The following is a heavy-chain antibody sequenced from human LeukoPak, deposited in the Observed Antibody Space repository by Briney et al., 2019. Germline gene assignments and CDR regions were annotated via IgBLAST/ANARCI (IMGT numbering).Heavy chain of an antibody. D-gene: IGHD5-18*01. Sequence: GGSLRLSCAASGFTFSSYAMHWVRQAPGKGLEWVAVISYDGSNKYYADSVKGRFTISRDNSKNTLYLQMNSLRAEDTAVYYCARDAVDTAMVTGWYFDLWGRGTLVTVSS. CDR2: ISYDGSNK. CDR3: ARDAVDTAMVTGWYFDL. J-gene: IGHJ2*01. V-gene: IGHV3-30-3*01. CDR1: GFTFSSYA.